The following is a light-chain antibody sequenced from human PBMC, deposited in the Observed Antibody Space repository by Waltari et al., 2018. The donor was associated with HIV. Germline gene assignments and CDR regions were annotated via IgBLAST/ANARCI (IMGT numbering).Light chain of an antibody. Sequence: QSALTQPPSASGSPGQSVTMSCTGTSSDIGGYNYVSWYQQHPGKAPKLIMTEVTKRPSGVPDRFSGSKSGNTASLTVSGLQAEDEAHYYCSSYAPTNKFYVLFGVGTTLTVL. CDR1: SSDIGGYNY. J-gene: IGLJ2*01. CDR2: EVT. V-gene: IGLV2-8*01. CDR3: SSYAPTNKFYVL.